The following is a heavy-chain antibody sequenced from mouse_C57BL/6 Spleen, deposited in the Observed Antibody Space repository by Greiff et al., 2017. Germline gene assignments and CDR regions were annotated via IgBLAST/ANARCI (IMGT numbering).Heavy chain of an antibody. CDR2: IWWDADK. J-gene: IGHJ2*01. Sequence: QVTLKESCPGILQPSQTLSLTCSFSGFSMRTFGMGVGWIRQPSGKGLEWLAHIWWDADKYYNPALKSRLTISKDTSKTLVLLKIANVDTADTATYYCARILTVCFDYWGQGTTLTVSS. CDR3: ARILTVCFDY. V-gene: IGHV8-8*01. CDR1: GFSMRTFGMG. D-gene: IGHD4-1*01.